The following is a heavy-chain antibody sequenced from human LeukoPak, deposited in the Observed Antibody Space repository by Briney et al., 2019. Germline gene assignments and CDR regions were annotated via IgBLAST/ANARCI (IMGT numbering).Heavy chain of an antibody. CDR1: GGSMSSGGYY. Sequence: SETLSLTCSVSGGSMSSGGYYWSWIRQHPGKGLEWMGHIYYSGTVYYNPSLRSRVTISVDTSKNQFSLKLSSVTAADTAVYYCAREPLRVSDAFDIWGQGTMVTVSS. CDR3: AREPLRVSDAFDI. J-gene: IGHJ3*02. V-gene: IGHV4-31*03. CDR2: IYYSGTV. D-gene: IGHD3-10*01.